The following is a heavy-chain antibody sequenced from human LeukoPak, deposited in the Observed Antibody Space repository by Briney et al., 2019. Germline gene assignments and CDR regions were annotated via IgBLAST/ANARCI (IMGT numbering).Heavy chain of an antibody. CDR1: GGSVSSYY. V-gene: IGHV4-59*02. CDR3: AREAGGDFDY. J-gene: IGHJ4*02. CDR2: IYYSGST. Sequence: PSETLSLACTVSGGSVSSYYWSWLRQPPGKGLEWIGYIYYSGSTNYNPSLKSRVTISVDTSKNQFSLKLSSVTAADTAVYYCAREAGGDFDYWGQGTLVTVSS.